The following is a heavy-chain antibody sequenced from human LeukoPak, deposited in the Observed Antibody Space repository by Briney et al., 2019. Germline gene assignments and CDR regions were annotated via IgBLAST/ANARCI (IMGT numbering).Heavy chain of an antibody. CDR1: GYTFTSYD. V-gene: IGHV1-8*03. Sequence: GASVKVSCKASGYTFTSYDINWVRQATGQGLEWVGWMNPNSGNTGYAQKFQGRVTITRNTSISTAYMELSSLRSEDTAVYYCARRGYSYGYDYYYYYMDVWGKGTTVTVSS. CDR3: ARRGYSYGYDYYYYYMDV. CDR2: MNPNSGNT. D-gene: IGHD5-18*01. J-gene: IGHJ6*03.